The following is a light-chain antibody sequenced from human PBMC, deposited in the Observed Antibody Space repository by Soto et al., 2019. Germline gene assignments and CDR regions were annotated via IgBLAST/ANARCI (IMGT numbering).Light chain of an antibody. CDR1: SSDVGGFNS. J-gene: IGLJ1*01. Sequence: QSVLTQPASVSGSPGQSITISCTGTSSDVGGFNSVSWYQLRPGTAPKLILYDVVDRPSGVSYRFSGSKSGNTASLTISGLQAADEADYFCSSYTSTMTNVFGSGTRSP. V-gene: IGLV2-14*03. CDR2: DVV. CDR3: SSYTSTMTNV.